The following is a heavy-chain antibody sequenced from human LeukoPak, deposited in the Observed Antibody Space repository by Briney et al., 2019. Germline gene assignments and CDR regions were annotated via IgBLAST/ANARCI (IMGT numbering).Heavy chain of an antibody. D-gene: IGHD6-13*01. CDR1: GFTFSSYS. J-gene: IGHJ4*02. Sequence: PGGSLRLSCAASGFTFSSYSMNWVRQAPGKGLEWVSAISGSGGSTYYADSVKGRFTISRDSSKNTLYLQMNSLRAEDTAVYYCAKEEWWIIAAAGTDYWGQGTLVTVSS. CDR3: AKEEWWIIAAAGTDY. V-gene: IGHV3-23*01. CDR2: ISGSGGST.